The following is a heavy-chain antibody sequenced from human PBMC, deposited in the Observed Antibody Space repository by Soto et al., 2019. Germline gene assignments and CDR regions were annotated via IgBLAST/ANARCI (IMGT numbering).Heavy chain of an antibody. CDR2: VSAYNGDT. D-gene: IGHD3-16*02. CDR1: GYTFTNHG. V-gene: IGHV1-18*01. J-gene: IGHJ4*02. CDR3: TRSAISPYGGLIGPFDY. Sequence: GASVKVSCKASGYTFTNHGISWVRQAPGQGLEWVGWVSAYNGDTKYAQKFQGRLTITSDTSANTVYMELSSLTSEDTAMYYCTRSAISPYGGLIGPFDYWGQGNLVTVSS.